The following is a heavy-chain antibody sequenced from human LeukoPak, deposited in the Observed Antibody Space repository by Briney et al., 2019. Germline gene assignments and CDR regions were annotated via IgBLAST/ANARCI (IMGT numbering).Heavy chain of an antibody. V-gene: IGHV3-53*01. Sequence: GGSLRLSCAASGFTFSSNYMSWVRQAPGKGLEWVSVIYSGGSTYYADSVKGRFTISRDNSKNTLYLQMNSLRAEDTAVYYCARVGYMVRGVRVGYWGQGTLVTVSS. J-gene: IGHJ4*02. CDR3: ARVGYMVRGVRVGY. D-gene: IGHD3-10*01. CDR1: GFTFSSNY. CDR2: IYSGGST.